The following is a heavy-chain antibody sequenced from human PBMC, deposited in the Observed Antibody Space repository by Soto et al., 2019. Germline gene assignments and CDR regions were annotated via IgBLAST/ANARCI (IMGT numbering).Heavy chain of an antibody. J-gene: IGHJ5*02. V-gene: IGHV3-21*01. CDR1: GFTFRSFT. Sequence: PGGSLRLSCAASGFTFRSFTMNWVRQAPGKGLEWVSTISSNSAYIYYTDALRGRFTISRDNAKNSLHLQMNSLRAEDTAVHYCTRDASRDSSARGWFDPWGPGTLVTVSS. CDR3: TRDASRDSSARGWFDP. CDR2: ISSNSAYI. D-gene: IGHD6-13*01.